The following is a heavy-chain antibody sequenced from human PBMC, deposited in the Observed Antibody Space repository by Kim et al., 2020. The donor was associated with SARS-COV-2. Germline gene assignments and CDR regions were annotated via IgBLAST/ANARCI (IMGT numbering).Heavy chain of an antibody. CDR3: AKDILEYSSSLGGAFDI. D-gene: IGHD6-13*01. V-gene: IGHV3-43*02. J-gene: IGHJ3*02. CDR1: GFTFDDYA. Sequence: GGSLRLSCAASGFTFDDYAMHWVRQAPGKGLEWVSLISGDGGSTYYADSVKGRFTISRDNSKNSLYLQMNSLRTEDTALYYCAKDILEYSSSLGGAFDIWGQGTMVTVSS. CDR2: ISGDGGST.